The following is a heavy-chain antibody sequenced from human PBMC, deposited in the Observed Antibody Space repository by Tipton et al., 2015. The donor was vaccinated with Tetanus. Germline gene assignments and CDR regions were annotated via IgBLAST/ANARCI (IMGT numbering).Heavy chain of an antibody. V-gene: IGHV4-59*02. J-gene: IGHJ4*02. D-gene: IGHD3-10*01. CDR2: ITDTGRT. CDR1: GVSVTTYH. Sequence: TLSLTCNVSGVSVTTYHWSWIRQPPGKGLEWIGYITDTGRTNYSPSLRNRLTISIYTSKTHFSLRLDSVTAADTAVYYCATDRRGPGEVRGLDNWGQGTLVTVSS. CDR3: ATDRRGPGEVRGLDN.